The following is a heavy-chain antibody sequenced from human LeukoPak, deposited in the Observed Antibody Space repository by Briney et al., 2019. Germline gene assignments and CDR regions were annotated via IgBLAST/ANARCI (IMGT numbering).Heavy chain of an antibody. D-gene: IGHD3-10*01. Sequence: GASVKVSCKASRYTFTSYYMHWVRQAPGQGLEWMGWINPNSGGTNYAQKFQGRVTMTRDTSISTAYMELSRLRSDDTAVYYCARAGSGRGLAYYWGQGTLVTVSS. CDR1: RYTFTSYY. CDR2: INPNSGGT. V-gene: IGHV1-2*02. J-gene: IGHJ4*02. CDR3: ARAGSGRGLAYY.